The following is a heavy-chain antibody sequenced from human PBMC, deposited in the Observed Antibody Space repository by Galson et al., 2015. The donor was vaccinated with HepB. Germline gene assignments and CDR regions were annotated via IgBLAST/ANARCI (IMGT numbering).Heavy chain of an antibody. CDR1: GFTVSSNY. CDR2: IYTGGRT. V-gene: IGHV3-53*01. CDR3: ARGRGYNWNDVFQYYYYYGMDV. J-gene: IGHJ6*02. D-gene: IGHD1-20*01. Sequence: SLRLSCAASGFTVSSNYMSWVRQAPGKGLEWVSLIYTGGRTYYADSVKGRFTISRDNSENTLYLQMNSLRAEDTAVYYCARGRGYNWNDVFQYYYYYGMDVWGQGTTITVSS.